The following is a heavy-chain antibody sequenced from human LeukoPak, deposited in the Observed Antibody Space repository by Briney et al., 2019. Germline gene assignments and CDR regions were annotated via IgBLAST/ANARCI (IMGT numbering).Heavy chain of an antibody. CDR1: GYTFTGYY. D-gene: IGHD3-16*02. CDR2: MNPNSGNT. Sequence: ASVKVSCXASGYTFTGYYMHWERQATGQGLEWMRWMNPNSGNTGYAQKFQGRVTITRNTSISTAYMELSSLRSEDTAVYYCARDPNYDYVWGSYRNYWYFDLWGRGTLVTVSS. V-gene: IGHV1-8*03. J-gene: IGHJ2*01. CDR3: ARDPNYDYVWGSYRNYWYFDL.